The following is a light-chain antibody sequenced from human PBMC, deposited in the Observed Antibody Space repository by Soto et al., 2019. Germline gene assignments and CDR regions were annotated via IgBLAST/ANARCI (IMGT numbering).Light chain of an antibody. Sequence: VLSQSPGRLSLSPGETATLSCRASQSVPSTYFAWYQQKSGQPPRLLISGTSNRATGIPDRFSGSGSGRDFTLTISRLEPEDFAAYFCQQFGNSPWTFGQGTKV. CDR1: QSVPSTY. V-gene: IGKV3-20*01. J-gene: IGKJ1*01. CDR3: QQFGNSPWT. CDR2: GTS.